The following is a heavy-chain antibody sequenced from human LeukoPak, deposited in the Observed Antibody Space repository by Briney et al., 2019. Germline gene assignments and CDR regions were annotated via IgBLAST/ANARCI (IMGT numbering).Heavy chain of an antibody. CDR2: ISGSGGST. V-gene: IGHV3-23*01. D-gene: IGHD3-10*01. Sequence: GGSLRLSCAASGFTFSSYGMSWVRQAPGKGLEWVSAISGSGGSTYYADSVKGRFTISRDNSKNTLYLQMNSLRAEDTAVYYCATGDDYYGSGSYHRYWGQGTLVTVSS. J-gene: IGHJ4*02. CDR1: GFTFSSYG. CDR3: ATGDDYYGSGSYHRY.